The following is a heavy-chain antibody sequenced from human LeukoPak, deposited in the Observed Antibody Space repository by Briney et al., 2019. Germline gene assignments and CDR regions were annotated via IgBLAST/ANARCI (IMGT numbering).Heavy chain of an antibody. Sequence: GASVKVSCKASGYTFTSYYMHRVRQAPGQGLEWMGIINPSGGSTSYAQKFQGRVTMTRDTSTSTVYMELSSLRSEDTAVYYCARDRWCSGGSCYSGGVGWFDPWGQGTLVTVSS. CDR1: GYTFTSYY. CDR2: INPSGGST. D-gene: IGHD2-15*01. CDR3: ARDRWCSGGSCYSGGVGWFDP. J-gene: IGHJ5*02. V-gene: IGHV1-46*01.